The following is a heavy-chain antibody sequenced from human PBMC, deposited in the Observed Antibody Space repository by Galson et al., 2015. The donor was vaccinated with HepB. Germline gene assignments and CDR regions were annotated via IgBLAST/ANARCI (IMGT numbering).Heavy chain of an antibody. V-gene: IGHV3-30*04. CDR2: ISYDGSYK. J-gene: IGHJ4*02. D-gene: IGHD6-19*01. Sequence: SLRLSCAASGFNFRSYAMHWVRQAPGKGLEWVAVISYDGSYKYYADSVKGRFTISRDNSKNTLYLQMNSLRVEDTAVFYCARDYVGIAVAGPFDYWGQGTLVTVSS. CDR1: GFNFRSYA. CDR3: ARDYVGIAVAGPFDY.